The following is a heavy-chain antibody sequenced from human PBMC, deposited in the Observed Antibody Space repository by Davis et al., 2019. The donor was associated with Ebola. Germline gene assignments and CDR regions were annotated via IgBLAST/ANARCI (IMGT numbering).Heavy chain of an antibody. Sequence: GESLKISCAASGFTFSSYSMNLVRQAPGKGLEWVSSISSSSSYIYYADSVKGRFTISRDNAKNSLYLQMNSLRAEDTAVYYCARTRWLRGIYFDYWGQGTLVTVSS. V-gene: IGHV3-21*01. CDR2: ISSSSSYI. CDR1: GFTFSSYS. J-gene: IGHJ4*02. CDR3: ARTRWLRGIYFDY. D-gene: IGHD5-12*01.